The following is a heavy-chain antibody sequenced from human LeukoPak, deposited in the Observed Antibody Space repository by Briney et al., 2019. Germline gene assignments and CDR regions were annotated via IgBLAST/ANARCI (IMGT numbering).Heavy chain of an antibody. D-gene: IGHD3-10*01. Sequence: SVKVSCKASGGTFSSYAISWVRQAPGQGLEWMGGIIPIFSTANYAQKFQDRVTITADESTSTAYMELSSLRSEDTAVYYCARARYRGVIPYYFDYWGQGTLVTVSS. CDR1: GGTFSSYA. CDR3: ARARYRGVIPYYFDY. CDR2: IIPIFSTA. V-gene: IGHV1-69*13. J-gene: IGHJ4*02.